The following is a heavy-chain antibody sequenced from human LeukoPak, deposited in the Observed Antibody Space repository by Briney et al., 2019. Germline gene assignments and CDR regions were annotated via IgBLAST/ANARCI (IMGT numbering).Heavy chain of an antibody. V-gene: IGHV4-31*03. CDR1: AGSISSGGYY. J-gene: IGHJ4*02. CDR2: IYYSGST. Sequence: PSQTLSLTCTVSAGSISSGGYYWRWLRQHPGKGLEWIGYIYYSGSTYYNPSLKSRFTISVDTSKNQFSLKLSSVTAADTAVYYCARGVVGGYFDWLTPFDYWGQGSLVTVSS. CDR3: ARGVVGGYFDWLTPFDY. D-gene: IGHD3-9*01.